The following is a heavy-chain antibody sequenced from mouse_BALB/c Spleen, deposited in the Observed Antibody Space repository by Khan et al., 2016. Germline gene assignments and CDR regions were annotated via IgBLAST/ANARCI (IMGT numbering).Heavy chain of an antibody. D-gene: IGHD2-4*01. V-gene: IGHV5-4*02. Sequence: EVELVASGGGLVKPGGSLKLSCAASGFTFSDYYMYWVRQTPEKRLEWVATISDGGSYTYYPDSVKGRFTISRDNAKNNLYLQMSSRKSEDTAMYYCAREGLRRGFAYWGQGTLVTVSA. J-gene: IGHJ3*01. CDR1: GFTFSDYY. CDR3: AREGLRRGFAY. CDR2: ISDGGSYT.